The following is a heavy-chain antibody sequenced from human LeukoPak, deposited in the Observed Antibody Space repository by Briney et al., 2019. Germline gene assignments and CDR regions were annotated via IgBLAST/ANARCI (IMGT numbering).Heavy chain of an antibody. CDR3: AREDAYNADFDF. CDR1: GFSFSTYW. V-gene: IGHV3-7*01. J-gene: IGHJ4*02. CDR2: INQDGSVK. D-gene: IGHD5-24*01. Sequence: PGGSLRLSCAASGFSFSTYWMSWVRQAPGKGLGWVANINQDGSVKYYVDSVKGRFAISRDNAKNSLYLQMNSLRAEDTAVYYCAREDAYNADFDFWGQGTLVTVSS.